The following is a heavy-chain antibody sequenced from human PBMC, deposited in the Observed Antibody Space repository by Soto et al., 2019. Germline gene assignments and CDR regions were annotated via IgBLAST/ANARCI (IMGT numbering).Heavy chain of an antibody. CDR3: AKDLSLNGGNSDGYFDY. CDR2: ISGGGENT. V-gene: IGHV3-23*01. Sequence: EVQLLESGGGLAQPGGSLRLSCAASGFTFSSYAMSWVRQAPGTGLECVSVISGGGENTYYADSVKGRFTISRDNSKDTMYLQMSRLRAEDTALYYCAKDLSLNGGNSDGYFDYWGQGTRVTVSS. J-gene: IGHJ4*02. CDR1: GFTFSSYA. D-gene: IGHD2-15*01.